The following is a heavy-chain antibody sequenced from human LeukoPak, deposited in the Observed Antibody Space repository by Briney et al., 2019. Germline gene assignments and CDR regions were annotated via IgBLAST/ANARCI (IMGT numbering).Heavy chain of an antibody. CDR3: ARVPPIAVAGTPSGD. V-gene: IGHV1-18*01. Sequence: ASVKVSCKASGYTFTSYGIGWVRQAPGQGLEWMGWISAYNGNTDYAQKLQGRVTMTTDTSTSTAYMELRSLRSDDTAVYYCARVPPIAVAGTPSGDWGQGTLVTVSS. J-gene: IGHJ4*02. CDR1: GYTFTSYG. CDR2: ISAYNGNT. D-gene: IGHD6-19*01.